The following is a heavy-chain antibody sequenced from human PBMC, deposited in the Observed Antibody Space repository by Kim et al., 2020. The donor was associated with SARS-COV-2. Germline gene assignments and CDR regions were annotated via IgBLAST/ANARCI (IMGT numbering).Heavy chain of an antibody. J-gene: IGHJ3*02. D-gene: IGHD3-22*01. V-gene: IGHV1-2*02. CDR2: IDPNSGGT. CDR3: ARGGYYDPSGYYLI. CDR1: GYTFTAYY. Sequence: ASVKVSCRASGYTFTAYYMHWVRQAPGQGHEWMGWIDPNSGGTNFAQKFQGRVTLTRDTSINRAYMELSSLRSDDTAVYYCARGGYYDPSGYYLIWGQGTKVTVSS.